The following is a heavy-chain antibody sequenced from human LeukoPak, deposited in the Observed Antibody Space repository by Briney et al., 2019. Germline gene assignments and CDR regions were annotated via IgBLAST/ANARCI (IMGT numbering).Heavy chain of an antibody. Sequence: GGSLRLSCAGALGRHWMGWVRQAPGKGLEWVANIKEDGSERDYGDSVKGRFTISRDDAKSSLYLQMNNLRVEDTAVYYCTRDQTGGQGTLVTVSS. V-gene: IGHV3-7*01. CDR3: TRDQT. CDR2: IKEDGSER. J-gene: IGHJ4*02. CDR1: LGRHW.